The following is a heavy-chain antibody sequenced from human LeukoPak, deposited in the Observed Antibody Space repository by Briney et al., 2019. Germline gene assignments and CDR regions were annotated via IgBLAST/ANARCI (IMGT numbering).Heavy chain of an antibody. CDR2: ISAYNGNT. Sequence: ASVKVSCKASGYTFTSYGISWVRQAPGQGLEWMGWISAYNGNTNYAQKLKGRVTMTTDTSTSTAYMELRSLRSDDTAVYYCARDSVVVVAASLIDFDYWGQGTLVTVSS. D-gene: IGHD2-15*01. V-gene: IGHV1-18*01. J-gene: IGHJ4*02. CDR3: ARDSVVVVAASLIDFDY. CDR1: GYTFTSYG.